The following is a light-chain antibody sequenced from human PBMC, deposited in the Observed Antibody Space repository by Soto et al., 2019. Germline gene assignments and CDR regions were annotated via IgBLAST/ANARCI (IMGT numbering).Light chain of an antibody. V-gene: IGKV1-33*01. Sequence: DIQMTQSPSSLSSSVGDIVTITCHASQDISNYLNRYQQKPGKAPKLLIYDASNLETGVPSRFSGSGSGTDFTFAISSLEPEDMATYYCQQYDNLLFTFGPGTKVDIK. CDR3: QQYDNLLFT. J-gene: IGKJ3*01. CDR1: QDISNY. CDR2: DAS.